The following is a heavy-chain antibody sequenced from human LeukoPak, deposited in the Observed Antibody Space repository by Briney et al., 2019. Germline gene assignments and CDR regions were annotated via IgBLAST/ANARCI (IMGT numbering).Heavy chain of an antibody. V-gene: IGHV1-46*01. CDR1: GYTFTSHY. J-gene: IGHJ4*02. Sequence: GASVKVSCKASGYTFTSHYMHWVRQAPGQGPEWMGIINPDGGSTSYAQKFQGRVTMTSDTSTSTVYMELSSLRSEDTAVYYCARERDIVVVVAANYFDYWGQGSLVTVSS. CDR3: ARERDIVVVVAANYFDY. D-gene: IGHD2-15*01. CDR2: INPDGGST.